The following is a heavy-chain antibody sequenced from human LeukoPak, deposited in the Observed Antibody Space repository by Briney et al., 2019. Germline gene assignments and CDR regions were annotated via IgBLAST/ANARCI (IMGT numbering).Heavy chain of an antibody. CDR3: ARVVPTNPWFDY. J-gene: IGHJ4*02. CDR1: GGSFSGYY. D-gene: IGHD2-2*01. CDR2: INHSGST. Sequence: PSETLSLTCAVYGGSFSGYYWSWIRQPPGKGLEWIGEINHSGSTNYNPSLKSRVTISVDTSKNQFSLKLSSVTAADTAVYYCARVVPTNPWFDYWGQGTLVTVSS. V-gene: IGHV4-34*01.